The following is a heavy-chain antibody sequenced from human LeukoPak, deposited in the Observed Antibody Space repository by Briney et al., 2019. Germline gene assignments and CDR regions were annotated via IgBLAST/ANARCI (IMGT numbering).Heavy chain of an antibody. CDR2: ISGSGGST. Sequence: GGSLRLSCAASGFTFSSYSMNWVRQAPGKGLEWVSAISGSGGSTYYADSVKGRFTISRDNSKNTLYLQMNSLRAEDTAVYYCAKNGGDHYYYYYMDVWGKGTTVTVSS. CDR3: AKNGGDHYYYYYMDV. V-gene: IGHV3-23*01. J-gene: IGHJ6*03. D-gene: IGHD2-21*01. CDR1: GFTFSSYS.